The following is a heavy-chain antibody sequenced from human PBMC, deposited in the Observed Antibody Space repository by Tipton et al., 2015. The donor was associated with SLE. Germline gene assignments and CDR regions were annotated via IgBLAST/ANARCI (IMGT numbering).Heavy chain of an antibody. CDR1: GGSISSGGYY. D-gene: IGHD2-15*01. CDR2: IYYSGST. V-gene: IGHV4-31*03. Sequence: TLSLTCTVSGGSISSGGYYWSWIRQHPGKGLEWIGYIYYSGSTYYNPSLKSRVTISIDTSKNQFSLKLSSVTAADTAVYYCARGISDAFDIWGQGTMVTVSS. CDR3: ARGISDAFDI. J-gene: IGHJ3*02.